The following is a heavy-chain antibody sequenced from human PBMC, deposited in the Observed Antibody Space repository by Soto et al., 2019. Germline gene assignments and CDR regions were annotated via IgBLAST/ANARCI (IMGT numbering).Heavy chain of an antibody. CDR1: GFRFSDYG. D-gene: IGHD1-26*01. CDR3: AKMDADLLPYYYYGMDV. V-gene: IGHV3-30*18. Sequence: QVQLVESGGGVVQPGRSLRLSCAASGFRFSDYGIHWVRQGPGKGLEWLALISYDGSKKFYTDSVKGRFTISRDNSKNTMYLQIDRLRAEDTAVYYCAKMDADLLPYYYYGMDVWGQGTTVTVSS. CDR2: ISYDGSKK. J-gene: IGHJ6*02.